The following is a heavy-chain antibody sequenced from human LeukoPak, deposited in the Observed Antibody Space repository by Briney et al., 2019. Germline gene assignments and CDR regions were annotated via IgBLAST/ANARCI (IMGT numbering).Heavy chain of an antibody. J-gene: IGHJ6*03. CDR3: ARGRPSSFWCPRGSGGSCYSRSDRYYYYMDV. Sequence: PSETLSLTCAVYGGSFSGYYWSWIRQPPGKGLEWIGEINHSGSTNYNPSLKSRVTISVDTSKNQFSLKLSSVTAADTAVYYCARGRPSSFWCPRGSGGSCYSRSDRYYYYMDVWGKGTTVTVSS. V-gene: IGHV4-34*01. D-gene: IGHD2-15*01. CDR1: GGSFSGYY. CDR2: INHSGST.